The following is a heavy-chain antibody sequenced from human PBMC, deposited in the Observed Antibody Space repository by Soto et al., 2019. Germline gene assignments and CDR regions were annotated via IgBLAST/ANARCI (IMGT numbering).Heavy chain of an antibody. V-gene: IGHV3-30*03. CDR3: ARDLRSSGWYFGFDY. J-gene: IGHJ4*02. CDR1: GFIFSDYG. D-gene: IGHD6-19*01. Sequence: AGGSLRLSCAASGFIFSDYGMHWVRQAPGKGLEWVAVISYDGIKKDYADSVKGRFTISRDNSKNTQYLQMNSLRAEDTAVYYCARDLRSSGWYFGFDYWGQGTLVTVSS. CDR2: ISYDGIKK.